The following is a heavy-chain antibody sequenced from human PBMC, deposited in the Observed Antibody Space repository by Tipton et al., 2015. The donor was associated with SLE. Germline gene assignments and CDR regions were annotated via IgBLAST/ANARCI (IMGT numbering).Heavy chain of an antibody. J-gene: IGHJ2*01. CDR3: ARHMTTVPPFDL. Sequence: GLVKPSETLSLTCTVSGGSISSYYWTWIRQPPGKGLEWIGYIYYSGSTNYNPSLKSRVTISVDTSKNQFSLKLSSVTAADPAVYYCARHMTTVPPFDLWGRGTLVTVSS. CDR2: IYYSGST. CDR1: GGSISSYY. D-gene: IGHD4-17*01. V-gene: IGHV4-59*08.